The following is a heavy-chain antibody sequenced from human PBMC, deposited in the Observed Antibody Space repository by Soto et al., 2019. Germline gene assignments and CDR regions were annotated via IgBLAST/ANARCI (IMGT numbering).Heavy chain of an antibody. CDR2: VSAYNGNT. V-gene: IGHV1-18*01. CDR1: GYTFTSYG. D-gene: IGHD1-1*01. J-gene: IGHJ4*02. Sequence: VKVSCKASGYTFTSYGISWVRQAPGQGLEWMGWVSAYNGNTNYAQKLQGRVTMTTDTSSSTAYMELRSLRSDDTAVYYCASSTYADYADYWGQGTLVTVSS. CDR3: ASSTYADYADY.